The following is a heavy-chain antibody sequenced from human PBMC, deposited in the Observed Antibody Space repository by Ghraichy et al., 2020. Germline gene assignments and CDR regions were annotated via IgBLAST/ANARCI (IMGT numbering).Heavy chain of an antibody. D-gene: IGHD7-27*01. CDR3: AKGLIRNWGFDY. Sequence: GESLNISCAASGFTFSSYAMSWVRQAPGKGLEWVSAISGSGGSTYYADSVKGRFTISRDNSKNTLYLQMNSLRAEDTAVYYCAKGLIRNWGFDYWGQGTLVTVSS. CDR2: ISGSGGST. CDR1: GFTFSSYA. J-gene: IGHJ4*02. V-gene: IGHV3-23*01.